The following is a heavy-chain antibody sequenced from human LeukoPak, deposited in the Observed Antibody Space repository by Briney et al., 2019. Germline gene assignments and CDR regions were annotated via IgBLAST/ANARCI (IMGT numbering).Heavy chain of an antibody. D-gene: IGHD3-22*01. V-gene: IGHV1-69*13. CDR2: IIPIFGTA. CDR1: GGTFSSYA. Sequence: ASVKVSCKASGGTFSSYAISWVRQAPGQGLEWMGGIIPIFGTANYAQKFQGRVTITADESTSTAYMELSSLRSEDTAVYYCARAGVGYDSSGYYYTPIAYWGQGTLVTVSS. J-gene: IGHJ4*02. CDR3: ARAGVGYDSSGYYYTPIAY.